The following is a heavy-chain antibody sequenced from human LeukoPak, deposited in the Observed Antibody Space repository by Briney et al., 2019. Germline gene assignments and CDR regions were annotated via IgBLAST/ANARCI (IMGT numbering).Heavy chain of an antibody. Sequence: ASVKVXCKASGYTFTCYYIHWVRQAPGQGLEWMGRINPNSGETNYPQNFQGRVTMTRDTYSRKNNMEMSRLRSDDTAVYYCARERRFGDLLLFDYWGLGTLVTVSS. J-gene: IGHJ4*02. D-gene: IGHD3-10*01. CDR3: ARERRFGDLLLFDY. CDR1: GYTFTCYY. V-gene: IGHV1-2*06. CDR2: INPNSGET.